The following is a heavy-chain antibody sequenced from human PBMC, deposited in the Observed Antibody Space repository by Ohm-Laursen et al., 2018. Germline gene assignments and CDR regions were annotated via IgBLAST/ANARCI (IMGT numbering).Heavy chain of an antibody. J-gene: IGHJ6*02. CDR1: GFTFSSYA. Sequence: SLRLSCAASGFTFSSYAMSWVRQAPGKGLEWVSVIYSGGSTYYADSVKGRFTISRDNSKNTLYLQMNSLRAEDTAVYYCASPYGMDVWGQGTTVTVSS. CDR3: ASPYGMDV. V-gene: IGHV3-53*01. CDR2: IYSGGST.